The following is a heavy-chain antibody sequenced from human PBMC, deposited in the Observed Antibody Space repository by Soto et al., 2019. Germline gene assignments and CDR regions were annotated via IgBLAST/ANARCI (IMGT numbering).Heavy chain of an antibody. J-gene: IGHJ4*02. Sequence: QVQLVQSGAEVKKPGASVKVSCKASGYTFTDYAMHWVRQAPGQRLEWMGWINAGNGNTKYSQKFQGRVTITRDTSASTDYRELSSVRAEDMAVYYCAGDLQADSWGQGTLVTVSS. CDR2: INAGNGNT. CDR1: GYTFTDYA. V-gene: IGHV1-3*01. CDR3: AGDLQADS.